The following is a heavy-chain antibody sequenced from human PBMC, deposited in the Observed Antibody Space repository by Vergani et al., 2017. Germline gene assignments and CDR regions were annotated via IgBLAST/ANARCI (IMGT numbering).Heavy chain of an antibody. CDR2: IDPSDSYT. CDR1: GYSFTSYW. V-gene: IGHV5-10-1*03. Sequence: EVQLVQSGAEVKKPGESLRISCKGSGYSFTSYWISWVRQMPGKGLEWMGRIDPSDSYTNYSPSFQGHVTISADKSISTAYLQWSSLKASDTAMYYCASSGIVAGKYYYYGMDVGGQGTTITASS. CDR3: ASSGIVAGKYYYYGMDV. D-gene: IGHD6-19*01. J-gene: IGHJ6*02.